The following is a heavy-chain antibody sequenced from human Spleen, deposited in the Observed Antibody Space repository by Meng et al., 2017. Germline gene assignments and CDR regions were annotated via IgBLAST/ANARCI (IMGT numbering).Heavy chain of an antibody. Sequence: LVAAGPDAVAPWRTQSLTCPVPGWSIRTSNRWSWVREHPGKGLEWIGAIYHTGTTNYNPSLQRRVTIAVDKSNNEFSLKLSSVTAADTAVYYCARRVDHYDSSGYHTWFDPWGQGSLVTVSS. CDR2: IYHTGTT. J-gene: IGHJ5*02. CDR1: GWSIRTSNR. V-gene: IGHV4-4*02. D-gene: IGHD3-22*01. CDR3: ARRVDHYDSSGYHTWFDP.